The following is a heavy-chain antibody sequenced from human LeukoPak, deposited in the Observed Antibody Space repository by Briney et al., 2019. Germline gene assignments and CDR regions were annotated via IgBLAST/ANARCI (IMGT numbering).Heavy chain of an antibody. V-gene: IGHV4-39*01. CDR3: ARQSGDQSSAWYFDA. CDR1: GGSLRSSGHW. Sequence: SETLSRTCTVSGGSLRSSGHWGVWIRQPPGKGLEWIGSIHYSGKVYYNPSLKSRVITSVDTSTDQFSLRLSSATAADTAIYYCARQSGDQSSAWYFDAWGQGTLVTVSP. CDR2: IHYSGKV. J-gene: IGHJ4*02. D-gene: IGHD6-19*01.